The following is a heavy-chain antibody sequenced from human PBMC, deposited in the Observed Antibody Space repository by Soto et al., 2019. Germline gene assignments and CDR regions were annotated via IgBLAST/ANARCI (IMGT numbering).Heavy chain of an antibody. CDR1: DA. J-gene: IGHJ5*02. D-gene: IGHD3-22*01. CDR3: ARDRTDSGYYTNWLDP. V-gene: IGHV1-69*06. Sequence: DAITWVRQAPGQGLEWVGRIIPIFGTTNYAQNLQGRVTISANKSTLTSYMELHSLTSDDTALYYCARDRTDSGYYTNWLDPWGQGTQVIVSS. CDR2: IIPIFGTT.